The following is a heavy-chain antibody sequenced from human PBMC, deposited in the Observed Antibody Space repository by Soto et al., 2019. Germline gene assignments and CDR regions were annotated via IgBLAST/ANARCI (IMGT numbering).Heavy chain of an antibody. CDR2: IYYSGST. V-gene: IGHV4-31*03. J-gene: IGHJ4*02. CDR1: GGSISSGGYY. Sequence: SETLSLTCTVSGGSISSGGYYWSWIRQHPGKGLEWIGYIYYSGSTYYNPSLKSRATISVDTSKNQFSLKLSSVTAADTAVYYCARANRAKTYYDFWSGYYTPSFDYWGQGTLVTVSS. D-gene: IGHD3-3*01. CDR3: ARANRAKTYYDFWSGYYTPSFDY.